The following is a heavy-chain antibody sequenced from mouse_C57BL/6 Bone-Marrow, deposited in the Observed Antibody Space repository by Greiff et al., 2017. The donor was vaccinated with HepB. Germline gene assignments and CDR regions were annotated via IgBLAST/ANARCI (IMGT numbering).Heavy chain of an antibody. D-gene: IGHD1-1*01. Sequence: EVKLQESGGGLVQPGGSMKLSCVASGFTFSNYWMNWVRQSPEKGLEWVAQIRLKSDNYATHYAESVKGRFTISRDDSKSSVYLQMNNLRAEDTGIYYCTGTYYYGSSPHWYFDVWGTGTTVTVSS. CDR1: GFTFSNYW. CDR2: IRLKSDNYAT. CDR3: TGTYYYGSSPHWYFDV. V-gene: IGHV6-3*01. J-gene: IGHJ1*03.